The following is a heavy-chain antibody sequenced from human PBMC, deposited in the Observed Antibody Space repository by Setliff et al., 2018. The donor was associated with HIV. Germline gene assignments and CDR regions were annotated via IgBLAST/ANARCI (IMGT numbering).Heavy chain of an antibody. D-gene: IGHD2-15*01. CDR2: ILPMSGTT. CDR1: GDTFNSEV. Sequence: GASVKVSCKASGDTFNSEVITWVRQAPGQGLEWMGGILPMSGTTKYAEKFQGSLTITSDKSTNSVYMEMTSLRSEDTAVYYCAKADPRTTLGFCSGGNCYTGQFFYAMDVWGQGTTVTVSS. J-gene: IGHJ6*02. V-gene: IGHV1-69*06. CDR3: AKADPRTTLGFCSGGNCYTGQFFYAMDV.